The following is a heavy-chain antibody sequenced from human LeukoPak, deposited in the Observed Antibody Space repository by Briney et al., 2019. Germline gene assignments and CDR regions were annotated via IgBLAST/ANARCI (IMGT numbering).Heavy chain of an antibody. CDR1: GFTFSSYA. CDR3: AQVMGFRGAPSDY. CDR2: ISGSGGST. D-gene: IGHD3-10*01. Sequence: GGSLRLSCAASGFTFSSYAMSWVRQAPGKGLEWVSAISGSGGSTYYADSVKGRFTISRDNSKNTPYLQMNSLRDEDTALYYCAQVMGFRGAPSDYWGQGTLVTVSS. V-gene: IGHV3-23*01. J-gene: IGHJ4*02.